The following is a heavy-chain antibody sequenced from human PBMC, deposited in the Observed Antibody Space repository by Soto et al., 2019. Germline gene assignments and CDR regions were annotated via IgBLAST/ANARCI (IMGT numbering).Heavy chain of an antibody. CDR3: AREGEYSSSSDYYYYSMDV. CDR2: IIPIFGTA. D-gene: IGHD6-6*01. J-gene: IGHJ6*02. Sequence: QVQLVQSGAEVKKPGSSVKVSCKASGGTFSSYAISWVRQAPGQGLEWMGGIIPIFGTANYAQKFQGRVTITADESTSTAYMELSSLRSEDTAVYYCAREGEYSSSSDYYYYSMDVWGQGTTVTVSS. CDR1: GGTFSSYA. V-gene: IGHV1-69*01.